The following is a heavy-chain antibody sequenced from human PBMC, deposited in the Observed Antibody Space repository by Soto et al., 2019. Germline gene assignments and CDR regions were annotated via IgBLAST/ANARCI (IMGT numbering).Heavy chain of an antibody. CDR3: ARGLRSVLDY. V-gene: IGHV3-33*01. D-gene: IGHD6-6*01. J-gene: IGHJ4*02. CDR2: ISNDENIK. Sequence: GGSLRLSCVASGFTFSNFGMHWVRQAPGKGLEWVAVISNDENIKQYADSVRGRFAISRDNSKNTLYLQMTSLRAEATAIYYCARGLRSVLDYWGQGTLGTVS. CDR1: GFTFSNFG.